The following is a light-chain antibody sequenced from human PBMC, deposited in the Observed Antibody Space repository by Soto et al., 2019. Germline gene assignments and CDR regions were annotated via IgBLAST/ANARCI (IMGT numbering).Light chain of an antibody. CDR2: KAS. CDR3: QQYTSYSLT. CDR1: QSISSW. Sequence: DIQMTQSTSTLSASVGDRVTITCRASQSISSWLAWYQQKPGNAPKLLIYKASSLESGVPSRFSGSGSGTEFTLTISSLQPDDFATYYCQQYTSYSLTFGGGTKVEIK. V-gene: IGKV1-5*03. J-gene: IGKJ4*01.